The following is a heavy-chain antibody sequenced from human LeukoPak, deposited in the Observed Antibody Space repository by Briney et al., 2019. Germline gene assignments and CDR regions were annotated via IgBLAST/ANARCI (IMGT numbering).Heavy chain of an antibody. CDR2: IKQDGSEK. D-gene: IGHD3-22*01. CDR1: GFTFSSYW. CDR3: ARVMLDYYDSSGYYYEGFDY. Sequence: GGSLRLSCAASGFTFSSYWMSWVRQAPGKGLEWVANIKQDGSEKYYVDSVKGRFTISRDNAKNSLYLQVNSLRAEDTAVYYCARVMLDYYDSSGYYYEGFDYGGQGTLVTVSS. J-gene: IGHJ4*02. V-gene: IGHV3-7*01.